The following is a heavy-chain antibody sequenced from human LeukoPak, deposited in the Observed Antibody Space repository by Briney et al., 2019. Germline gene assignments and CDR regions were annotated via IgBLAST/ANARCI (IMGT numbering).Heavy chain of an antibody. J-gene: IGHJ4*02. CDR1: GGSVYTSDYY. CDR2: IFYTGKT. Sequence: SETLSLTCTVSGGSVYTSDYYWGWVRQPPGKGPEWIGDIFYTGKTNYNPSLKSRVSISIDTSKNQFSPKLTSVTAADTAVYYCARVFDSWGQGILVTVSS. CDR3: ARVFDS. V-gene: IGHV4-39*07.